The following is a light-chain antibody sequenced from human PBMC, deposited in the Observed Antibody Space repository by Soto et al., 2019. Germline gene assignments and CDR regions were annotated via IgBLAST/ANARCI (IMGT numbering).Light chain of an antibody. CDR1: SSDVGGHNC. Sequence: QSALTQPASVSGSPGQSITISSTRTSSDVGGHNCVSWYQQHPGKAPKLMIYEVSNRPSGVSNRFSGSKSGNTASLTISGLQAEDEADYYCSSYTSSSVVFGGGTKLTVL. CDR3: SSYTSSSVV. CDR2: EVS. V-gene: IGLV2-14*01. J-gene: IGLJ2*01.